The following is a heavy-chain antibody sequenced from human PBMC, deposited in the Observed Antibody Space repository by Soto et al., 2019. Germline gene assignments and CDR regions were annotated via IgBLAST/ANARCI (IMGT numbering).Heavy chain of an antibody. Sequence: QVQLVESGGGVVQPGTSLRLSCAASGFSFSSYDIQGVRQAPGKGLEWVAVIWYDGSNKYYADSVKGRFIISRDNSKNTLYLQMNSLRADDTAVYYCARGYSSSRDLGYWGQGTLVTVSS. J-gene: IGHJ4*02. V-gene: IGHV3-33*01. CDR2: IWYDGSNK. CDR3: ARGYSSSRDLGY. CDR1: GFSFSSYD. D-gene: IGHD6-13*01.